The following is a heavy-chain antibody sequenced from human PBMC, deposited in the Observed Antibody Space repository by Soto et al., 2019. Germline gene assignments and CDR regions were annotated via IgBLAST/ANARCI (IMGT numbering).Heavy chain of an antibody. Sequence: SETLSLTCTVSGGSISSGDYYWSWIRQPPGKGLEWIGYIYYSGSTYYNPSLKSRVTVSVDTSKNQFSLKLSSVTAADTAVYYCARHPSDFWFDPWGQGTLVTVSS. J-gene: IGHJ5*02. CDR3: ARHPSDFWFDP. CDR2: IYYSGST. V-gene: IGHV4-30-4*01. D-gene: IGHD2-21*02. CDR1: GGSISSGDYY.